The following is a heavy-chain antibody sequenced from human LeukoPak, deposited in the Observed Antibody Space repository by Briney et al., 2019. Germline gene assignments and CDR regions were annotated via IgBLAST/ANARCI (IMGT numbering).Heavy chain of an antibody. CDR3: AKDDRWLQFCC. Sequence: GGSLRLSCAASGFTFSSYSMNWVRQAPGKGLEWVSAISGSGGSTYYADSVKGRFTISRDNSKNTLYLQMNSLRAEDTAVYYCAKDDRWLQFCCWGQGTLVTVSA. CDR1: GFTFSSYS. J-gene: IGHJ4*02. CDR2: ISGSGGST. D-gene: IGHD5-24*01. V-gene: IGHV3-23*01.